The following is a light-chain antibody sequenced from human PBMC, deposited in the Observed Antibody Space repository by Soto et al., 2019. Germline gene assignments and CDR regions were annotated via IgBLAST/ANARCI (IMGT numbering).Light chain of an antibody. CDR2: GAS. CDR1: QSVASN. Sequence: EIGMTQSPASLSVSPGDGATPSCRASQSVASNVAWYQQKPGQGPRPLIHGASTRAAGVPARFSGSGSGTDFTLTISSLQSEDFAVYYCQQYHNWPPQYTFGQGTKLQIK. CDR3: QQYHNWPPQYT. J-gene: IGKJ2*01. V-gene: IGKV3-15*01.